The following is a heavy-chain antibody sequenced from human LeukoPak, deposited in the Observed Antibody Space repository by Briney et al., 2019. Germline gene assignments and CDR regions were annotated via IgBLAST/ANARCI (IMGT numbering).Heavy chain of an antibody. D-gene: IGHD6-13*01. J-gene: IGHJ4*02. V-gene: IGHV1-69*13. Sequence: SVKVSCKASGGTFSSYAISWVRQAPGQGLEWMGGIIPIFGTANYAQKFQGRVTITADESTGTAYMELSSLRSEDTAVYYCARVEPLRKYSSSWHWVFDYWGQGTLVTVSS. CDR1: GGTFSSYA. CDR2: IIPIFGTA. CDR3: ARVEPLRKYSSSWHWVFDY.